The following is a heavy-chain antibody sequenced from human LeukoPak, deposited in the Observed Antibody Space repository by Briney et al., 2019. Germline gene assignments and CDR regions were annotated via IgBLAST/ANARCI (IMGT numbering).Heavy chain of an antibody. CDR3: ARDRRSRYCSSTSCYDHDY. CDR1: GYTFTSYG. J-gene: IGHJ4*02. D-gene: IGHD2-2*01. Sequence: GASVKVSCKASGYTFTSYGISWVRQAPGQGLEWMGWISAYNGNTNYAQKLQGRVTMTTDTSTSTAYMGLRSQRSDDTAVYYCARDRRSRYCSSTSCYDHDYWGQGTLVTVSS. CDR2: ISAYNGNT. V-gene: IGHV1-18*01.